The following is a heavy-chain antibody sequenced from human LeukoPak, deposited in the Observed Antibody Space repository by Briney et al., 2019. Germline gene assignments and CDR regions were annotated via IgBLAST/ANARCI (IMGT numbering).Heavy chain of an antibody. J-gene: IGHJ4*02. D-gene: IGHD1-26*01. CDR3: AKVSGSYWGGFDY. CDR1: GFTFSSYG. Sequence: GGSLRLSCAASGFTFSSYGMHWVRQAPGKGLEWVAFIRYDGSNKYYADSVKGRFTISRDNSKNTLYLQMNSLRAEDTAVYYCAKVSGSYWGGFDYWGQGTLVTVSS. CDR2: IRYDGSNK. V-gene: IGHV3-30*02.